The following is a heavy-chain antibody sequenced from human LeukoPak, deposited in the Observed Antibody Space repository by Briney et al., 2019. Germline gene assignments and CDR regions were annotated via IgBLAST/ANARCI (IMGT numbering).Heavy chain of an antibody. J-gene: IGHJ4*02. CDR2: IYSSGST. CDR1: GGSFSGYY. V-gene: IGHV4-59*08. Sequence: PSETLSLTCAVYGGSFSGYYWSWIRQPPGKGLEWIGYIYSSGSTNYNPSLKSRVTISVDTSKNQFSLKLTSVTAADAAMYYCTRHFWFGQLNYWGRGILVAVSP. CDR3: TRHFWFGQLNY. D-gene: IGHD3-10*01.